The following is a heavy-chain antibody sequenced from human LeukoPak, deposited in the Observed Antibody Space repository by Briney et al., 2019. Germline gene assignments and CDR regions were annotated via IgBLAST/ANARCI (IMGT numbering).Heavy chain of an antibody. CDR2: IYYSGST. CDR1: GGSISSNSYY. CDR3: AREQFITMIVVVTPGAFDI. Sequence: SETLSLTCAVSGGSISSNSYYWGWIRQPPGKGLEWIGSIYYSGSTYYNPSLKSRVTISVDTSKNQFSLKLSSVTAADTAVYYCAREQFITMIVVVTPGAFDIWGQGTMVTVSS. V-gene: IGHV4-39*07. D-gene: IGHD3-22*01. J-gene: IGHJ3*02.